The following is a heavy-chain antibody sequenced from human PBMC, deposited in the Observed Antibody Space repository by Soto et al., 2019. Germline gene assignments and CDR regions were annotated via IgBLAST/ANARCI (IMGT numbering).Heavy chain of an antibody. CDR2: IIPIFCTA. CDR3: ARDLAAAGTIRFDP. V-gene: IGHV1-69*13. Sequence: ASVKVSCKASGGTFSSYAISWVRQAPGQGLEWLGGIIPIFCTANYAQKFQGRVTITADESTGTAYMELSSLRSEDTAVYYCARDLAAAGTIRFDPWGQGTLVTVSS. D-gene: IGHD6-13*01. J-gene: IGHJ5*02. CDR1: GGTFSSYA.